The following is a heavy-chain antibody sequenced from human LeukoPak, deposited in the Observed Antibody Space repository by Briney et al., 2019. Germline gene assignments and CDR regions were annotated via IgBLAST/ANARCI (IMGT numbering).Heavy chain of an antibody. CDR1: GGSISSSSYY. CDR2: IYSGGTT. CDR3: ARGQTINWHYAAVYMDV. D-gene: IGHD1-7*01. J-gene: IGHJ6*03. V-gene: IGHV4-39*07. Sequence: SETLSLTCTVSGGSISSSSYYWGWIRQPPGKGLEWIGTIYSGGTTYYSPSLKSRVTISLDTSKNQFSLKLSSVTAADTAVYYCARGQTINWHYAAVYMDVWGKGTTVTVSS.